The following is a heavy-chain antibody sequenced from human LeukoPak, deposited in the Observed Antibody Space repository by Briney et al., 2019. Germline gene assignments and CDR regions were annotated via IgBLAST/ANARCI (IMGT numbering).Heavy chain of an antibody. CDR1: GFSFSSFG. Sequence: GGSLRLSCAASGFSFSSFGMSWVRQAPGKGLEWVSRISGSDGSTDYADSVKGRFTISRDNSKNTLYLQMNSLRAKDTATYYCAKFYRATRGACDSWGQGTLVTVSS. CDR3: AKFYRATRGACDS. J-gene: IGHJ4*02. D-gene: IGHD2-21*02. CDR2: ISGSDGST. V-gene: IGHV3-23*01.